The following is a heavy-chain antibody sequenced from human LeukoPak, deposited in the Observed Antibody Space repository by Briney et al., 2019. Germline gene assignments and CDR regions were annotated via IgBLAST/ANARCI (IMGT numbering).Heavy chain of an antibody. CDR1: GGSISSYY. J-gene: IGHJ4*02. V-gene: IGHV4-59*08. D-gene: IGHD3-10*01. Sequence: SETLSLTCTVSGGSISSYYWSWIRQPPGKGLEWIGYIYYSGSTNYNPSLKSRVTISVDTSKNQFSLKLSSVTAADTAVYYCARHTQGRWFGFDYWGQGTLVTVSS. CDR2: IYYSGST. CDR3: ARHTQGRWFGFDY.